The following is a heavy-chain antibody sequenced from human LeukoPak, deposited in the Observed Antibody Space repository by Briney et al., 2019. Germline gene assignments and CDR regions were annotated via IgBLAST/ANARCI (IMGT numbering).Heavy chain of an antibody. CDR2: INTNTGNP. D-gene: IGHD2-2*01. J-gene: IGHJ6*02. Sequence: ASVKVSCKASGCTFTSYAMNWVRQAPGQGLEWMGWINTNTGNPTYAQGFTGRFVFSLDTSVSTAYLQISSLKAEDTAVYYCARERCSSTSCLANYYYGMDVWGQGTTDTVSS. V-gene: IGHV7-4-1*02. CDR1: GCTFTSYA. CDR3: ARERCSSTSCLANYYYGMDV.